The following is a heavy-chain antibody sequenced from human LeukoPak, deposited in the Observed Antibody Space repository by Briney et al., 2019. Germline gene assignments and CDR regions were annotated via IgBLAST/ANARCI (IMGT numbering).Heavy chain of an antibody. J-gene: IGHJ4*02. V-gene: IGHV3-48*03. D-gene: IGHD1-26*01. Sequence: GGSLRLSCAASGFTFSSYEMNWVRQAPGKGLEWVSYISSSGSNIYYADSVKGRFTISRDNAKNSLYLQMNRLRAEDTAVYYCAREGAVRGYYFDYWGQGTLVSVSS. CDR2: ISSSGSNI. CDR3: AREGAVRGYYFDY. CDR1: GFTFSSYE.